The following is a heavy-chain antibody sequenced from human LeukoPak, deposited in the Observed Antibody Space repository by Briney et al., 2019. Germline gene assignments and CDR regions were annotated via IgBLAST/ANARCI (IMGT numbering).Heavy chain of an antibody. CDR2: INHSGST. D-gene: IGHD1-26*01. J-gene: IGHJ4*02. Sequence: SSETLSLTCAVYGRSFSGYYWSWIRQPPGKGLEWIGEINHSGSTNYNPSLKSRVTVSVDTSKNQFSLKLTSVTAADTAVYYCARGVNSGYFDYCGQGTLVTVSS. CDR1: GRSFSGYY. V-gene: IGHV4-34*01. CDR3: ARGVNSGYFDY.